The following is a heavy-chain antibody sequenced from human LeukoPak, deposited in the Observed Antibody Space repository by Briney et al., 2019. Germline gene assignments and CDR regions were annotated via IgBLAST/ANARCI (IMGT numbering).Heavy chain of an antibody. J-gene: IGHJ3*02. V-gene: IGHV1-46*01. CDR1: GYTFTSYY. CDR2: INPSVGST. D-gene: IGHD3-22*01. CDR3: ARDWGDYYDSSGPSYPVGAFDI. Sequence: PVASVKVSCKASGYTFTSYYMHWVRQAPGQGLEWMGIINPSVGSTSYAQKFQGRVTMTRDTSTSTVYMELSSLRSEDTAVYYCARDWGDYYDSSGPSYPVGAFDIWGQGTMVTVSS.